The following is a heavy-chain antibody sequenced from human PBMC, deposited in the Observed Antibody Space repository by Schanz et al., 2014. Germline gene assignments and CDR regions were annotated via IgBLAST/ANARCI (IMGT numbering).Heavy chain of an antibody. D-gene: IGHD1-26*01. CDR3: AGDWASGRYYSDY. V-gene: IGHV3-33*01. Sequence: QEQLVESGGGVVQPGRSLRLSCAASGFTFSDFGMHWVRQTPVKGLEWVATIWFDGSKTDYADSVKGRFTISRDNSKNTLFLQMSSLRGEDTATYFCAGDWASGRYYSDYWGQGTLVTVSS. J-gene: IGHJ4*02. CDR1: GFTFSDFG. CDR2: IWFDGSKT.